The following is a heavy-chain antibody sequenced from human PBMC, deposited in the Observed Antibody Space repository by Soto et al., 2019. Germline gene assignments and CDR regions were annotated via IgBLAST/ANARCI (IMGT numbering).Heavy chain of an antibody. D-gene: IGHD3-22*01. J-gene: IGHJ4*02. V-gene: IGHV3-72*01. CDR1: GLTLRDHY. CDR3: VRATYFSDSSGYTRCLDY. CDR2: SRDKPQGYST. Sequence: GGSLRLSCAGSGLTLRDHYIDWVRQAPGKGLEWVGRSRDKPQGYSTTYAASVKGRFTASRDESKNSAYLQMNSLKTEDTAVYYCVRATYFSDSSGYTRCLDYWGQGTLVTVSS.